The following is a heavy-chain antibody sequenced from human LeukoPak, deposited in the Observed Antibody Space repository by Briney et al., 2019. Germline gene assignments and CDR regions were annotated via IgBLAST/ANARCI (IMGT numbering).Heavy chain of an antibody. J-gene: IGHJ4*02. CDR3: ATVNPYDSSGYLPES. CDR1: GYTLTELS. CDR2: FDPEDGET. D-gene: IGHD3-22*01. Sequence: WAPVKVSCKVSGYTLTELSMHWVRQAPGKGLEWMGGFDPEDGETIYAQKFQGRVTMTEDTSTDTAYMELSGLRSEDTAVYYCATVNPYDSSGYLPESWGQGTLVTVSS. V-gene: IGHV1-24*01.